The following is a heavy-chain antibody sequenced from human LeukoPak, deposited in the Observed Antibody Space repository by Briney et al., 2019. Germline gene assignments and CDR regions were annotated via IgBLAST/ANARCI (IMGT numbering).Heavy chain of an antibody. J-gene: IGHJ4*02. CDR3: ARDRVAGGNDY. Sequence: SVKVSCKASGYTFTGYDLHWVRQAPGQGLEYMGWINPNNGDSKNTQTFQGRVTMTRDTSISTVYMELTRLRSDDTAVYYCARDRVAGGNDYWGQGTVVTVSS. CDR2: INPNNGDS. D-gene: IGHD3-16*01. CDR1: GYTFTGYD. V-gene: IGHV1-2*02.